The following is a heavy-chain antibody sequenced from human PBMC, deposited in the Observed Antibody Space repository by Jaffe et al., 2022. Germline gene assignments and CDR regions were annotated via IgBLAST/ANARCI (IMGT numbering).Heavy chain of an antibody. D-gene: IGHD4-17*01. V-gene: IGHV3-48*01. CDR2: ISSSSSTI. CDR1: GFTFSSYS. Sequence: EVQLVESGGGLVQPGGSLRLSCAASGFTFSSYSMNWVRQAPGKGLEWVSYISSSSSTIYYADSVKGRFTISRDNAKNSLYLQMNSLRAEDTAVYYCARDDYGDPTAYWGQGTLVTVSS. CDR3: ARDDYGDPTAY. J-gene: IGHJ4*02.